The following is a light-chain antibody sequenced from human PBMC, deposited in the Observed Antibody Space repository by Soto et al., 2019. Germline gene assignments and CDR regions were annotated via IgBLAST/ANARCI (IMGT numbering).Light chain of an antibody. CDR1: QSISSY. CDR3: QQSYSTPWT. CDR2: AAS. J-gene: IGKJ1*01. Sequence: DIQMTQSPSSLSASVGDRVTITCRASQSISSYLNWYQQKPGKAPKLLIYAASSLQSGVPSRFSGSGSWTDFTLNISSLQPEDFATYDCQQSYSTPWTFGQGTKVEIK. V-gene: IGKV1-39*01.